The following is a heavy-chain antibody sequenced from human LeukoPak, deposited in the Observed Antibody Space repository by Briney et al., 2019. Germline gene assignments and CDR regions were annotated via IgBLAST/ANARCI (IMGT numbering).Heavy chain of an antibody. D-gene: IGHD3-10*02. CDR1: GFTFSSYG. V-gene: IGHV3-30*18. CDR2: ISYDGSNK. J-gene: IGHJ5*02. CDR3: GKEQSGPYVHAFDP. Sequence: PGRSLRLSCAASGFTFSSYGMHWVRQAPGKGLEWVAVISYDGSNKYYADSVKGRFTISRDNSKNTLYLQMNSLRTDDTAVYYCGKEQSGPYVHAFDPWGQGTLVTVSS.